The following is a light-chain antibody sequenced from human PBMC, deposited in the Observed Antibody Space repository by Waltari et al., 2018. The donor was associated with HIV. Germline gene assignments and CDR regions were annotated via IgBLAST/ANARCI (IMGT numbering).Light chain of an antibody. J-gene: IGLJ3*02. V-gene: IGLV2-14*03. CDR3: ESYTSTSVWV. CDR2: DFS. CDR1: SNDGGGYNS. Sequence: QSALTQPASVSGSPGQSITISCTGSSNDGGGYNSVSWYQQHPGKAPRLMLYDFSTRPSGVSDRFSGSKSGDTASLTISGLQPEDEADYYCESYTSTSVWVFGGGTRLTVL.